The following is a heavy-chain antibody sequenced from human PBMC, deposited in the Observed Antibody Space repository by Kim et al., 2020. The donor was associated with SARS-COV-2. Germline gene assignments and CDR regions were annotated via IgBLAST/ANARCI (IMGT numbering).Heavy chain of an antibody. CDR1: GFTFGDYA. CDR3: ARDRGSQRAAAGKGGVDY. Sequence: GGSLRLSCTASGFTFGDYAMHWVRQAPGKGLEWVSGISRDGGSIDYADSVKGRFTISRDNAKNSLYLQMNSLRAEDTAVYYCARDRGSQRAAAGKGGVDYWGQGTLVTVSS. J-gene: IGHJ4*02. V-gene: IGHV3-9*01. CDR2: ISRDGGSI. D-gene: IGHD6-13*01.